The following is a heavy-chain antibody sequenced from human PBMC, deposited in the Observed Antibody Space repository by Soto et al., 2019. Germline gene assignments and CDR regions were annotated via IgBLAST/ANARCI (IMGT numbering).Heavy chain of an antibody. CDR2: ISGSGGST. D-gene: IGHD1-26*01. J-gene: IGHJ4*02. CDR3: AKYRSRIVGATDY. CDR1: GFTFSSYA. V-gene: IGHV3-23*01. Sequence: EVQLLESGGGLVQPGGSLRLSCAASGFTFSSYAMSWVRQAPGKGLEWVSAISGSGGSTYYADSVKGRFTISRDNSKNTLYLQMNSLRAEDTAVYYGAKYRSRIVGATDYWGQGTLVTVSS.